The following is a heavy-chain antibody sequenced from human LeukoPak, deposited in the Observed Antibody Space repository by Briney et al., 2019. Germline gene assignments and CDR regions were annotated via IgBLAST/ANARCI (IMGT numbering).Heavy chain of an antibody. CDR1: GFTFSSYE. J-gene: IGHJ4*02. V-gene: IGHV3-48*03. Sequence: GGSLRLSCAASGFTFSSYEMNWVRQAPGKGLEWVSYISSSGSTIYYADSVKGRFTISRDNAKNSLYLQMNSLRAEDTAVYYCARGSNYCSSISCHMNDWGQGTLVAVSS. CDR2: ISSSGSTI. D-gene: IGHD2-2*02. CDR3: ARGSNYCSSISCHMND.